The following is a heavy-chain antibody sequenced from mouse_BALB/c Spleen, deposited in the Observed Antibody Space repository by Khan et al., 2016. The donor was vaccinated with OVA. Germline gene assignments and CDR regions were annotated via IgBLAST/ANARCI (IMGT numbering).Heavy chain of an antibody. CDR3: ARTARIKY. Sequence: VQLKESGPGLVKPSQSLSLTCTVTGYSITSGYGWNWLRQFPGNKLEWMGYISYSGSTNYKPSLKSRISINRDTSKNQFFLQLNSVTTEDTATYYCARTARIKYWGQGTTLTVSS. V-gene: IGHV3-2*02. D-gene: IGHD1-2*01. CDR1: GYSITSGYG. J-gene: IGHJ2*01. CDR2: ISYSGST.